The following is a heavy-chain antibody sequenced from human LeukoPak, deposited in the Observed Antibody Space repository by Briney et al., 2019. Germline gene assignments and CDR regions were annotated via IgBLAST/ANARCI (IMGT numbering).Heavy chain of an antibody. Sequence: GGSLRLSCAASGFAFSSNSMNWVRQAPGKGLEWVSYISSSSSTIYYADSVKGRFTISRDNAKNSLYLQMNSLRAEDTAVYYCARSPNYKGYFDYWGLGTLVTVSS. CDR1: GFAFSSNS. CDR2: ISSSSSTI. J-gene: IGHJ4*02. V-gene: IGHV3-48*01. D-gene: IGHD3-10*01. CDR3: ARSPNYKGYFDY.